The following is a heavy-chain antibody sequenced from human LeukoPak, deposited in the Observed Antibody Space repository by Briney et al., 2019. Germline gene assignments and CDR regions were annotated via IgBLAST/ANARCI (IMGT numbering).Heavy chain of an antibody. CDR3: ARDKEGDGYNTNRGAFDI. J-gene: IGHJ3*02. Sequence: PSETLSLTCTVSDGSISSYYWSWIRQPPGKGLEWIGYIYYSGSTNYNPSLKSRVTISVDTSKNQFSLKLSSVTAADTAVYYCARDKEGDGYNTNRGAFDIWGQGTMVTVSS. D-gene: IGHD5-24*01. CDR1: DGSISSYY. CDR2: IYYSGST. V-gene: IGHV4-59*01.